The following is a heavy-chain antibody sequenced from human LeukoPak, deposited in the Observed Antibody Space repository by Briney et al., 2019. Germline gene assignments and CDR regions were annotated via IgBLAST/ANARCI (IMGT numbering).Heavy chain of an antibody. CDR2: IKQDGSEK. CDR1: GFTFSTYW. Sequence: GGSLRLSCAASGFTFSTYWMSWVRQAPGKGLEWVANIKQDGSEKYYVDSVKGRFTISRDNSKNTLYLQMNSLRAEDTAVYCCAKDYGLSDYWGQGTLVTVSS. J-gene: IGHJ4*02. V-gene: IGHV3-7*03. D-gene: IGHD3-10*01. CDR3: AKDYGLSDY.